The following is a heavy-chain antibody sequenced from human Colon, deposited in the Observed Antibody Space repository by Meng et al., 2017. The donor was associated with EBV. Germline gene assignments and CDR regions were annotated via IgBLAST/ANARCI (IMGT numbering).Heavy chain of an antibody. CDR3: ARVPTTGYKDH. D-gene: IGHD3-9*01. Sequence: VLVRHLGAGRTKPAGALFLPCTVTGGSFSGYVWSWVRQPPGKEMKLIGQVSKSGSANYNPSLKCRVTISVDASEKQFSLSPASVTAADSAVYYCARVPTTGYKDHWGQGTLVTVSS. CDR1: GGSFSGYV. J-gene: IGHJ4*02. CDR2: VSKSGSA. V-gene: IGHV4-34*01.